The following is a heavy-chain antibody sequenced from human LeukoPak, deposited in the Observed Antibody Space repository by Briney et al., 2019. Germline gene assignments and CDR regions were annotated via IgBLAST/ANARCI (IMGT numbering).Heavy chain of an antibody. CDR1: GGSISSYY. J-gene: IGHJ6*02. Sequence: SETLSLTCTVSGGSISSYYWSWIRQPPGKGLEWIGYIYYSGSTNYNPSLKSRVTISVDTSKNQFSLKLSSVTAADTAVYYCARRGSDPTYYYYFGKDVWGQGTTVTVSS. V-gene: IGHV4-59*01. CDR3: ARRGSDPTYYYYFGKDV. CDR2: IYYSGST.